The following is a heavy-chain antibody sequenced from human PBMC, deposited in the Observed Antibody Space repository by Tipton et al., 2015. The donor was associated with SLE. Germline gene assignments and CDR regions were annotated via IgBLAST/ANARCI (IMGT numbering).Heavy chain of an antibody. J-gene: IGHJ5*02. V-gene: IGHV4-4*07. CDR1: GGSLRSSY. Sequence: TLSLTCTVSGGSLRSSYWSWIRQPAGTGLEWIGRIYTSVTNKYNPSLKSRVTMSLDMSKNHFSLKLSSVTAADTAGYYCARESSYSTFDPWGQGTLVTVSS. D-gene: IGHD4-11*01. CDR3: ARESSYSTFDP. CDR2: IYTSVTN.